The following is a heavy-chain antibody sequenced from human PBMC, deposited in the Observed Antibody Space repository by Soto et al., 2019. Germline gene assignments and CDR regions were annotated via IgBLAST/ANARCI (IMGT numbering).Heavy chain of an antibody. CDR3: ARGVTAGVYY. Sequence: QVQLVQSGAEARVPGASVKVSCKASGYSFTGLDINWVRQTTGQGLEWMGWMEPSSGRTGYAQKFQGRVTMTRDTSINTAYMELSSLPSDDTAFYYCARGVTAGVYYWGQGTLVTVSS. J-gene: IGHJ4*02. CDR1: GYSFTGLD. V-gene: IGHV1-8*01. CDR2: MEPSSGRT. D-gene: IGHD3-10*01.